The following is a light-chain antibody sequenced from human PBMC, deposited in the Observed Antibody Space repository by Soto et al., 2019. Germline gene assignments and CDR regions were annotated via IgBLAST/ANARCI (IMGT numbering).Light chain of an antibody. CDR2: GAS. J-gene: IGKJ2*01. V-gene: IGKV3-15*01. Sequence: EAVLTQSPATLSVSPGERVTLSCMASQSVATNLAWYQQRPGQAPRLLIYGASKRAIGLPARFSGSGSGTDFTLTISSLEPEDFAVYYCHQYDDGPYTFGQGTKVDI. CDR1: QSVATN. CDR3: HQYDDGPYT.